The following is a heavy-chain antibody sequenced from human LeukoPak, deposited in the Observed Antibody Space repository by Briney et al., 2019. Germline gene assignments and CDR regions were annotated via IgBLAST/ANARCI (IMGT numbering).Heavy chain of an antibody. CDR2: ISGSGGGT. V-gene: IGHV3-23*01. CDR1: GFIFSDNA. CDR3: VKNGPVNGWFAEFAS. Sequence: EPGGSLRLSCAASGFIFSDNAMSWVRQAPGKGLEWVSSISGSGGGTYYADSVKGRFTISRDNSKNTLYLQMNSLGAEDTAVYYCVKNGPVNGWFAEFASWGQGTLVTVSS. D-gene: IGHD6-19*01. J-gene: IGHJ4*02.